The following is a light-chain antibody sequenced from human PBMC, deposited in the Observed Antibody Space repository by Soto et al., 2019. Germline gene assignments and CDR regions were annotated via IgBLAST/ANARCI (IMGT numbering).Light chain of an antibody. CDR1: SSDVGSCNC. Sequence: QSVLTQPASVSGSPGQSITISCTGTSSDVGSCNCVSWYQQHPGKAPTLMIYEVNKRPSGVSNRFHGSKSGNTASLTISGLQGEDEADYYCCSSVGSPNWVFGGGTKLTVL. CDR3: CSSVGSPNWV. J-gene: IGLJ3*02. V-gene: IGLV2-23*02. CDR2: EVN.